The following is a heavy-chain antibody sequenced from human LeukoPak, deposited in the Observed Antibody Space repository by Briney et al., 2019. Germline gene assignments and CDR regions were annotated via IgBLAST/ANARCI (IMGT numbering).Heavy chain of an antibody. J-gene: IGHJ5*02. V-gene: IGHV3-73*01. CDR3: TVPQSGGDWFDP. CDR2: IRGKGFSDPP. D-gene: IGHD3-16*01. Sequence: GGSLRLSCAASGFTFSDSAIHWVRQASGKGLEWVGRIRGKGFSDPPAYAASVKDRFTISRDDSESTAYLQMNSLKAEDTAVYYCTVPQSGGDWFDPWGPGTQVTVSS. CDR1: GFTFSDSA.